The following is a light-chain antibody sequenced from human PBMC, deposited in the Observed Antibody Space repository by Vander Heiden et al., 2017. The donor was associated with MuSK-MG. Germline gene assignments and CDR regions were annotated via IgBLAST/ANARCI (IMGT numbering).Light chain of an antibody. Sequence: DVVMNQPPVHPAMSLGERATIQCTASLRDLSSSNNKNYLAWYQQKPGQPPKLLIYWASTRESGVPDRFSGSGSGTDFTLTISSLQAEDVAVYYCQQNHSPPWTFGQGTKVEIK. CDR2: WAS. V-gene: IGKV4-1*01. CDR1: LRDLSSSNNKNY. CDR3: QQNHSPPWT. J-gene: IGKJ1*01.